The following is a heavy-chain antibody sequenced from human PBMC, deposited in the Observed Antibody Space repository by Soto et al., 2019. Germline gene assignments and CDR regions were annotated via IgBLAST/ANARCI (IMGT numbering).Heavy chain of an antibody. V-gene: IGHV4-34*01. CDR2: INHSGNT. CDR1: GKSLSGYY. D-gene: IGHD1-26*01. CDR3: ARHHVRGRTIAGAAEF. J-gene: IGHJ4*02. Sequence: AETLSLTCTVYGKSLSGYYWSGIRQPPGKALEWIGEINHSGNTNYNPSLKSRVTISVDTSKNQLFLNLSSVTAADTAMYYCARHHVRGRTIAGAAEFWGQGTRVTVSS.